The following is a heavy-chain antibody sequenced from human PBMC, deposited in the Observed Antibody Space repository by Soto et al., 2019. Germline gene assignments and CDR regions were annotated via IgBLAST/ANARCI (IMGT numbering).Heavy chain of an antibody. CDR2: RYYSEST. Sequence: SETLSLTCAVSGGSITTGGYYWSWIRQLPGKGLEWIGHRYYSESTYYNPSLKSRVSISLDTSKNQFSLKLSFVTAADTAMYYCARTKCSGGSCYSWSLDYWGQGTPVTVSS. CDR3: ARTKCSGGSCYSWSLDY. D-gene: IGHD2-15*01. J-gene: IGHJ4*02. V-gene: IGHV4-31*11. CDR1: GGSITTGGYY.